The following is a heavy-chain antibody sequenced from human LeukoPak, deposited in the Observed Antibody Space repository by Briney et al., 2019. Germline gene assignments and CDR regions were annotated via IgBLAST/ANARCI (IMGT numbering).Heavy chain of an antibody. D-gene: IGHD3-22*01. CDR3: ARAGYYYDSSGYYGREYYFDY. CDR2: ISYDGSNK. V-gene: IGHV3-30-3*01. J-gene: IGHJ4*02. Sequence: GGSLRLSCAASGFTFSSYAMHWVRQAPGKGLEWVAVISYDGSNKYYADSVKGRFTISRDNSQNTLYLQMNSLRAEDTAVYYCARAGYYYDSSGYYGREYYFDYWGQGTLVTVSS. CDR1: GFTFSSYA.